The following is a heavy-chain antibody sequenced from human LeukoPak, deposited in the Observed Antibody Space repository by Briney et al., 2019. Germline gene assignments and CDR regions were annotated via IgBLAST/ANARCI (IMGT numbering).Heavy chain of an antibody. V-gene: IGHV3-11*01. CDR1: GFTLSDYY. J-gene: IGHJ4*02. CDR2: ISSSASTI. D-gene: IGHD6-6*01. Sequence: PGGSLRLSCAASGFTLSDYYMSWVRQAPGKGLEWGSYISSSASTIYYANSVKGRFTISRDNAKNSLYLQMNSLRAEDTAVYYCARMYSSSSSYFDYWGQGTLVTVSS. CDR3: ARMYSSSSSYFDY.